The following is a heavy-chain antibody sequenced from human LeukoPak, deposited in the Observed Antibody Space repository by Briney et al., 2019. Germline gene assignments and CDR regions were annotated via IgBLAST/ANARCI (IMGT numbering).Heavy chain of an antibody. CDR1: GGSFSGYY. Sequence: SETLSLTCAVYGGSFSGYYWSWIRQPPGKGLEWIGSIYYSGSTYYNPSLKSRVTISVDTSKNQFSLKLSSVTAADTAVYYCARDRQPLDYWGQGTLVTVSS. D-gene: IGHD6-13*01. CDR2: IYYSGST. J-gene: IGHJ4*02. V-gene: IGHV4-34*01. CDR3: ARDRQPLDY.